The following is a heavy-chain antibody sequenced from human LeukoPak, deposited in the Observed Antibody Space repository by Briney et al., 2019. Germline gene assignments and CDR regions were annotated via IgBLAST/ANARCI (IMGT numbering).Heavy chain of an antibody. V-gene: IGHV3-30*18. CDR2: ISYDGSNK. J-gene: IGHJ4*02. Sequence: GGSLRLSCAASGFTFSSYGMHWVRQAPGKGLEWVAVISYDGSNKYYADSVKGRFTISRDNSKNTLYLQMNSLRAEDTAVYYCAKGRTRPAYYFDYWAQETLVTVSS. CDR1: GFTFSSYG. CDR3: AKGRTRPAYYFDY.